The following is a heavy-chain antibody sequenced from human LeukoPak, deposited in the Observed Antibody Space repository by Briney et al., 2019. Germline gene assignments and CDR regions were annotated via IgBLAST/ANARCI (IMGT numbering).Heavy chain of an antibody. CDR3: FQAEDGIRDFDWLLSSRPPLDY. CDR2: ISSSSSYI. D-gene: IGHD3-9*01. J-gene: IGHJ4*02. CDR1: VFTFSSYS. V-gene: IGHV3-21*01. Sequence: PGGSLRLSCASSVFTFSSYSMNWVRQAPGKGLEWVSSISSSSSYIYYADSVKGRFTISRDNAKNSLYLQMNSLRAEDTAVYFFFQAEDGIRDFDWLLSSRPPLDYWGQGTLVTVSS.